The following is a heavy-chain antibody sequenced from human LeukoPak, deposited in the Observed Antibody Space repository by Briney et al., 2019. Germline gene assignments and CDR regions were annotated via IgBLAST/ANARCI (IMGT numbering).Heavy chain of an antibody. V-gene: IGHV3-53*01. CDR1: GFNVRSNL. CDR2: IYSGGRT. CDR3: ASLPL. J-gene: IGHJ1*01. Sequence: GGSLRLSCAASGFNVRSNLMSWVRQAPGRGLEWVYVIYSGGRTYYPDPVKGRFTISRDNSKNTLYLQMNSLRAEDTAVYYCASLPLWGQGTLVTVSS. D-gene: IGHD1-14*01.